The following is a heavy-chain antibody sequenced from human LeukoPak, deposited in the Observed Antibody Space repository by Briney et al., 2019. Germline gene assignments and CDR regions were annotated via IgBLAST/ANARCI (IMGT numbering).Heavy chain of an antibody. CDR2: LYYSGKT. D-gene: IGHD3-10*01. CDR1: GGSISSTTYY. Sequence: SDTLSLTCIISGGSISSTTYYWGWIRQPPGKGLEWIGTLYYSGKTYYNPSLKSRVTISIDTSKNQFSLKLSSVTAADTAVYYCARHPSFGELSRWGQGTLVTVSS. J-gene: IGHJ4*02. CDR3: ARHPSFGELSR. V-gene: IGHV4-39*01.